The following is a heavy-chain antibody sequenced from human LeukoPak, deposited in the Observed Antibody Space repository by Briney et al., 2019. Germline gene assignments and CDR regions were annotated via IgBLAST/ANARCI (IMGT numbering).Heavy chain of an antibody. D-gene: IGHD4-17*01. CDR1: GFTFGDYA. V-gene: IGHV3-49*03. CDR3: AKDQAPFYGDYRVHYFDY. CDR2: IRSKAYGGTT. J-gene: IGHJ4*02. Sequence: PGGSLRLSCTASGFTFGDYAMSWLRQAPGKGLEWVGFIRSKAYGGTTEYAASVKGRFTISRDDSKSIAYLQMNSLKTEDTAVYYCAKDQAPFYGDYRVHYFDYWGQGTLVTASS.